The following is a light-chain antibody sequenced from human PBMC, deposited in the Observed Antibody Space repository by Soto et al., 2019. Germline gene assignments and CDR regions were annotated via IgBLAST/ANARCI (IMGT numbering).Light chain of an antibody. Sequence: DIQMTQSPSSLSASVGDRVTITCRASQSISSYLNWYQQKPGKAPKLLIYAASSLQSGVPSRFGGSGSGTDFTLTISSLQPEDFATYYCQQSYSTPPVTFGQGTRLEIK. V-gene: IGKV1-39*01. CDR2: AAS. CDR3: QQSYSTPPVT. CDR1: QSISSY. J-gene: IGKJ5*01.